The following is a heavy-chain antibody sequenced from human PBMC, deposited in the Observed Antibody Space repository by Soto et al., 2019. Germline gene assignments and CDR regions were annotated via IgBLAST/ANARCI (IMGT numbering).Heavy chain of an antibody. CDR3: AKTANGWFSAFDI. J-gene: IGHJ3*02. CDR2: ISGSGGTT. Sequence: GGSLRLSCAASGFTFSSYAMSWVRQAPEKGLEWVSAISGSGGTTYYADSVKGRFTFSRDNSKNTLYLQMNSLRAEDTAVYYCAKTANGWFSAFDIWGQGTMVTVSS. V-gene: IGHV3-23*01. CDR1: GFTFSSYA. D-gene: IGHD6-19*01.